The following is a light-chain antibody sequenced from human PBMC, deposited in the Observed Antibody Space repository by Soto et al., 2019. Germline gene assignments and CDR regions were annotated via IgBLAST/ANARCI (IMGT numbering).Light chain of an antibody. CDR3: QHYGSSHRG. V-gene: IGKV3-20*01. Sequence: DIGFTQSPCTLSLSPGERASLSCRASQSVSSYLAWYQQKPGQAPRLLIYAASSRATGIADRFSGSGSGTDFTLTISRLEPEDFAVYYCQHYGSSHRGFGQGTKVDIK. CDR2: AAS. J-gene: IGKJ1*01. CDR1: QSVSSY.